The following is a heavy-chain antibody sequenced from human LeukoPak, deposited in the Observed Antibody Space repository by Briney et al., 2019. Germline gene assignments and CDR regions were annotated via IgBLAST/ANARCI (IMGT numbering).Heavy chain of an antibody. J-gene: IGHJ4*02. Sequence: KPGGSLRLSCAASGFTFSDYYMSWIRQAPGKGLEWVSYISSSGTTISYTDSVKGRFTISRDNAKNSLYLQMNSLRAEDTAVYYCARDLRAAGYFDYWGQGTLVTVSS. CDR1: GFTFSDYY. D-gene: IGHD6-13*01. CDR3: ARDLRAAGYFDY. CDR2: ISSSGTTI. V-gene: IGHV3-11*01.